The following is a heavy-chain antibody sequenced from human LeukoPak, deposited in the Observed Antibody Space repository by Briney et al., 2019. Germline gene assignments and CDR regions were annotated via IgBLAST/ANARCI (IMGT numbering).Heavy chain of an antibody. CDR1: GFTFSSYA. J-gene: IGHJ6*04. CDR3: AKDPSPLYCSSTSCSPYGMDV. D-gene: IGHD2-2*01. V-gene: IGHV3-30*18. Sequence: GGSLRLSCAASGFTFSSYAMHWVRQAPGKGLEWVAVISYDGSNKHYADSVKGRFTISRDNSKNTLYLQMNSLRAEDTAVYYCAKDPSPLYCSSTSCSPYGMDVWGKGTTVTVSS. CDR2: ISYDGSNK.